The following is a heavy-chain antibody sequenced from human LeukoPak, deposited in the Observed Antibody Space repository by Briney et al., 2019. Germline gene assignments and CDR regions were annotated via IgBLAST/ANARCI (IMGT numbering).Heavy chain of an antibody. J-gene: IGHJ4*02. Sequence: PGGSLRLSCAASGFTVSSNYMSWVRQAPGKGLEWVSVIFSGGTTYYADSVKGRFTISRDNSKNTLYLQMNSLRAEDTAVYYCARCPSDFYFDSWGQGIPVTVSS. D-gene: IGHD3-3*01. CDR1: GFTVSSNY. V-gene: IGHV3-66*01. CDR2: IFSGGTT. CDR3: ARCPSDFYFDS.